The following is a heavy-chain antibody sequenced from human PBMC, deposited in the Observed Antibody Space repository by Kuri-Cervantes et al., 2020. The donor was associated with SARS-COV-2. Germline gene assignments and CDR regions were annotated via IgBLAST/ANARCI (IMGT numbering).Heavy chain of an antibody. D-gene: IGHD2-2*02. CDR3: AIEIGYCSSTSCYKYFQH. CDR2: INWNGGST. CDR1: GFTFDDYG. J-gene: IGHJ1*01. V-gene: IGHV3-20*04. Sequence: GESLKISCAASGFTFDDYGMGWVRQAPGKELEWVSGINWNGGSTGYADSVEGRFTISRDNAKNSLYLQMNSLRAEDTALYYCAIEIGYCSSTSCYKYFQHWGQGTLVTVSS.